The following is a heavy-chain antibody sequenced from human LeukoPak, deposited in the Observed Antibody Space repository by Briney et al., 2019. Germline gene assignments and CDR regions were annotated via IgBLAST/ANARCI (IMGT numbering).Heavy chain of an antibody. Sequence: PSQTLSLTCTVSGGSISSGGYYWSWIRQHPGKGLEWIGYIYYSGSTYYNPSLKSRVTISVDTSKNQFSLKLSSVTAADTAVYYCAPSRGEVGATAPDAFDIWGQGTMVTVSS. CDR3: APSRGEVGATAPDAFDI. D-gene: IGHD1-26*01. CDR1: GGSISSGGYY. CDR2: IYYSGST. V-gene: IGHV4-31*03. J-gene: IGHJ3*02.